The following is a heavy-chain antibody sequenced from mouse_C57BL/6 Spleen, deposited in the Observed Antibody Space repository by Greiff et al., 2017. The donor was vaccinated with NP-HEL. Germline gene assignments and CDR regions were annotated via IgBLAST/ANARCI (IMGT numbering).Heavy chain of an antibody. V-gene: IGHV1-52*01. J-gene: IGHJ4*01. CDR3: ARTVTYAMDY. Sequence: QVQLQQPGAELVRPGSSVTLSCKASGYTFTSYWMHWVKQRPIQGLEWIGNIDPSDSETHYNQKFKDKATLTVDKSSSTAYMQLSSLTSEDSAVYYCARTVTYAMDYWGQGTSVTVSS. D-gene: IGHD1-1*01. CDR2: IDPSDSET. CDR1: GYTFTSYW.